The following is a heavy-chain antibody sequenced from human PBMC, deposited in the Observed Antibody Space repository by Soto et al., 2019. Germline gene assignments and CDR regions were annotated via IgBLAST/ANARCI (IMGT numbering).Heavy chain of an antibody. D-gene: IGHD7-27*01. Sequence: QVQLQESGPGLVKPSQTLSLTCTVSGGSISSGDYYWSWIRQPPGKGLEWIVYIYYSGSTYYNPSLKTRVTISVDTSKNQFSLKLSSVTAVDTAVYYCATSGPLTGPGFDPWGQGTLVTVSS. CDR3: ATSGPLTGPGFDP. CDR2: IYYSGST. V-gene: IGHV4-30-4*01. CDR1: GGSISSGDYY. J-gene: IGHJ5*02.